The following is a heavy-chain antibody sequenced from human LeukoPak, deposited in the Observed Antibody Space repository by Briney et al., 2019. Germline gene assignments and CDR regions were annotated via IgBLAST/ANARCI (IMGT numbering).Heavy chain of an antibody. CDR2: IYPSGST. D-gene: IGHD1-1*01. CDR1: GASLSSGSYY. J-gene: IGHJ5*02. V-gene: IGHV4-61*02. Sequence: SQTLSLTCTVSGASLSSGSYYWSWIRQPAGKGLEWIGRIYPSGSTDYNPSLKSRVTISIDTSKNQFSLKQSSVTAADTAVYYCARPVPSRLGWFDPWGQGTLVTVSS. CDR3: ARPVPSRLGWFDP.